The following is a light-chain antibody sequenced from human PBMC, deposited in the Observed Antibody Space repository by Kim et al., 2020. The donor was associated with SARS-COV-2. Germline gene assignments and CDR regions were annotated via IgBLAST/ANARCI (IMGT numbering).Light chain of an antibody. Sequence: QSVLTQPPSVSGTPGQRVTISCSGSSSDIGTNSINWYQQLPGMPPKLLMFRDSQRPSGTPDRFSGFKSGTSGSLVISGLQSEDEGDYYCASWDDSVNGWVFGGGTQLTVL. CDR3: ASWDDSVNGWV. J-gene: IGLJ3*02. CDR1: SSDIGTNS. CDR2: RDS. V-gene: IGLV1-44*01.